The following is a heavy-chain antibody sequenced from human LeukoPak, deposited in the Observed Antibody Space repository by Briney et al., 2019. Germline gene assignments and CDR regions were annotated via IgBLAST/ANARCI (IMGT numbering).Heavy chain of an antibody. J-gene: IGHJ4*02. Sequence: QTGGSLRLSCAAPGFTFSDTWMHWVRQAPGKGLVWVSRIRSDGSDTRYAESVKGRFTISRDNAKNTLYLQMNSLRAEDTAVYYCARDWFHAIDYWGQGTLVTVSS. V-gene: IGHV3-74*01. CDR3: ARDWFHAIDY. CDR2: IRSDGSDT. CDR1: GFTFSDTW. D-gene: IGHD2/OR15-2a*01.